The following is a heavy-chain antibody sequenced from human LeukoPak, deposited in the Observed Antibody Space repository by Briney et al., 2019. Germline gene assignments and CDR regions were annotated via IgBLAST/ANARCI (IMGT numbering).Heavy chain of an antibody. D-gene: IGHD3-3*01. CDR1: AYTFTNYG. CDR2: ISAYSGNT. V-gene: IGHV1-18*01. J-gene: IGHJ4*02. Sequence: ASVKVSFKVAAYTFTNYGISWVRQAPGHGLEWMGWISAYSGNTNYAQNLQGRVTMTTDTSTSTAHMELRSLRSDDTAVYYCARAPNDYNFWSGPFDYWGRGTLVTVSS. CDR3: ARAPNDYNFWSGPFDY.